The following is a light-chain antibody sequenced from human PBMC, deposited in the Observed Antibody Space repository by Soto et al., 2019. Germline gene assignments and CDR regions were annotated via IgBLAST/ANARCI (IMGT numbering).Light chain of an antibody. CDR2: DAS. J-gene: IGKJ5*01. V-gene: IGKV3-11*01. CDR1: QSFSSY. Sequence: EIVLTQSPATLSLSPGERATLSCRASQSFSSYLAWYQQKPGQAPRLLIYDASKRATGIPARFSGSGSGTDFTLTISSLEPEDFAVYYCQQRSNWPPVITFGQGTRLEI. CDR3: QQRSNWPPVIT.